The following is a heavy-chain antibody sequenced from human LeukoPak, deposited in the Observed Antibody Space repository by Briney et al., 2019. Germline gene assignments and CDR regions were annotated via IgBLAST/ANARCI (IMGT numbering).Heavy chain of an antibody. Sequence: PGGSLRLSCAASGFTFSSYGMHWVRQAPGKGLEWVAVIWYDGSNKYYADSVKGRFTISRDNSKNTLYLQMNSLRAEDTAVYYCALRRYSSSPSAFDIWGQGTMVTVSS. J-gene: IGHJ3*02. CDR2: IWYDGSNK. CDR1: GFTFSSYG. V-gene: IGHV3-33*01. D-gene: IGHD6-13*01. CDR3: ALRRYSSSPSAFDI.